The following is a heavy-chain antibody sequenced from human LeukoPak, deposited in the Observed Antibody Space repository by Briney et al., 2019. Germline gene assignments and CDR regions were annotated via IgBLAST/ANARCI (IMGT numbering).Heavy chain of an antibody. V-gene: IGHV3-53*05. D-gene: IGHD2-2*01. CDR3: ASEGRSRVPAAMDY. CDR1: GFTVSSNY. J-gene: IGHJ4*02. CDR2: IYSGGST. Sequence: QAGGSLRLSCAASGFTVSSNYMSWVRQAPGKGLEWVSVIYSGGSTYYADSVKGRFTISRDNSKNTLYLQMNSLRAEDTAVYYCASEGRSRVPAAMDYWGQGTLVTVSS.